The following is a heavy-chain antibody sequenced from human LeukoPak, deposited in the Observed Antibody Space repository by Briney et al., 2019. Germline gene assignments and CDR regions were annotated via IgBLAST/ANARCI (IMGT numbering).Heavy chain of an antibody. CDR3: ARHGSRYSSGWYLPYFDY. V-gene: IGHV4-59*08. D-gene: IGHD6-19*01. CDR2: IYYSGST. CDR1: GGSISSYY. J-gene: IGHJ4*02. Sequence: SETLSLTCTVSGGSISSYYWSWIRQPPGKGLEWIGYIYYSGSTNYNPSLKSRVTISVDTSKNQFSLKLSSVTAADTAVYYCARHGSRYSSGWYLPYFDYWGQGTLVTVSS.